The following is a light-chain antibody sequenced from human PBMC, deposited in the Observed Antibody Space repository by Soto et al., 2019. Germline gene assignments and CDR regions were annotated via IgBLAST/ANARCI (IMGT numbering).Light chain of an antibody. CDR3: QQRRNWPPLT. CDR1: QRVSSY. V-gene: IGKV3-11*01. Sequence: EIVLTQSPATLSLSPGERATLSCRASQRVSSYLAWYQQNPGQAPRLLIYDASNRATGIPARFSGSGSGTDFTLTISSLEPEDFAVDYCQQRRNWPPLTFGGGNKVEIK. J-gene: IGKJ4*01. CDR2: DAS.